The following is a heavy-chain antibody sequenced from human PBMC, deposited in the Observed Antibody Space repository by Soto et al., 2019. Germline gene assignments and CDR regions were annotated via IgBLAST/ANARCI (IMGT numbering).Heavy chain of an antibody. V-gene: IGHV1-24*01. D-gene: IGHD4-17*01. Sequence: ASVKVSCKVSGYTLTELSMHWVRQAPGKGLEWMGGFDPEDGETIYAQKFQGRVTMTEDTSTDTAYMGLSSLRSEDTAVYYCATRTLENYGGREPFSFYFDYWGQGTLVTVSS. CDR3: ATRTLENYGGREPFSFYFDY. CDR1: GYTLTELS. CDR2: FDPEDGET. J-gene: IGHJ4*02.